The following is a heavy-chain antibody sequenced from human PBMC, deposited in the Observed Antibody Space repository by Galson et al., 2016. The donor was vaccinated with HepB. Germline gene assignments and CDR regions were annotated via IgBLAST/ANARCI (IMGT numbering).Heavy chain of an antibody. CDR2: INPGTGGT. Sequence: SVKVSCKASGYTFAGYYIHWVRQAPGQGLEWIGWINPGTGGTNYAQKFQGRVTMTRDTSISTAYLELSRLTSDDTAVYYCARGDDYSNLSDLWGRGTLVPASS. J-gene: IGHJ2*01. CDR1: GYTFAGYY. D-gene: IGHD4-11*01. V-gene: IGHV1-2*02. CDR3: ARGDDYSNLSDL.